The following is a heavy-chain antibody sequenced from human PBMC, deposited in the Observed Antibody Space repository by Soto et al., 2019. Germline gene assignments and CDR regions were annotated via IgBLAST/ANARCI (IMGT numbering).Heavy chain of an antibody. CDR3: ARALFYQGSDSRGYSFDAFDF. CDR2: ISAHTGSS. CDR1: ADTLTVSG. Sequence: GDSVKVASTTYADTLTVSGMSSLRQAPGQGLEWMRWISAHTGSSEYAQRFQGRVTMTTDRSKSTAYMEMRSLRSDDTAVYYCARALFYQGSDSRGYSFDAFDFWGPGTLVTVSS. D-gene: IGHD3-22*01. V-gene: IGHV1-18*01. J-gene: IGHJ3*01.